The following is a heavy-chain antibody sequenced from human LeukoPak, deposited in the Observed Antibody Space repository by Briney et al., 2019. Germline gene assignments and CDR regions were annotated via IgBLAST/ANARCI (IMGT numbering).Heavy chain of an antibody. Sequence: AGGSLRLSCAASGFTFSDYALSWVRQTPGKGLEWVANIKQDGSEKYYVDSVKGRFTISRDNAKNSLYLQMNSLRAEDTAVYYCARLPDYGDYFSDAFDIWGQGTMVTVSS. D-gene: IGHD4-17*01. V-gene: IGHV3-7*01. CDR1: GFTFSDYA. CDR2: IKQDGSEK. CDR3: ARLPDYGDYFSDAFDI. J-gene: IGHJ3*02.